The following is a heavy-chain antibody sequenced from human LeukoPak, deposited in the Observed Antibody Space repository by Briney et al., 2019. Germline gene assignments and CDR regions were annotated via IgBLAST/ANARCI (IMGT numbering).Heavy chain of an antibody. CDR2: ISSSSSYI. J-gene: IGHJ4*02. CDR3: AKPNYDSSGYYHHSDY. V-gene: IGHV3-21*01. D-gene: IGHD3-22*01. CDR1: GVTFCSYS. Sequence: GGSLRLSCAASGVTFCSYSMNCVRQAPGKGLEWVSSISSSSSYIYYADSVKGRFTISRDNAKNSLYLQMNSLRAEDTAVYYCAKPNYDSSGYYHHSDYWGQGTLVTVSS.